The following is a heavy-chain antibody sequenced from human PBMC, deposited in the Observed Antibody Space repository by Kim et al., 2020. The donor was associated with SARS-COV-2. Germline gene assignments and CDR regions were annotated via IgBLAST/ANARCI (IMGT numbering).Heavy chain of an antibody. Sequence: GGSLRLSCAASGFTFSSYGMHWVCQAPGKGLEWVVVISYDGSNKYYADSVKGRFTISRDNSKNTLYLQMNSLRAEDTAVYYCAKDGTDNDYYDSSGNLDYWGQGTLVAVSS. V-gene: IGHV3-30*18. CDR1: GFTFSSYG. J-gene: IGHJ4*02. CDR3: AKDGTDNDYYDSSGNLDY. D-gene: IGHD3-22*01. CDR2: ISYDGSNK.